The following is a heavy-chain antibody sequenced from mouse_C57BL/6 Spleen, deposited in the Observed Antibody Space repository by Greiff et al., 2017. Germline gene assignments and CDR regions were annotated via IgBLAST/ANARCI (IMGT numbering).Heavy chain of an antibody. CDR3: ARGGLVGSY. Sequence: EVQLQQSGPELVKPGASVQISCKASGYTFTDYYMNWVKQSHGKSLEWIGDINPNNGGTSYNQKFKGKATLTVDTSSSTAYMELRSLTSEDAAVYYCARGGLVGSYWGQGTTLTVSS. D-gene: IGHD1-3*01. J-gene: IGHJ2*01. V-gene: IGHV1-26*01. CDR1: GYTFTDYY. CDR2: INPNNGGT.